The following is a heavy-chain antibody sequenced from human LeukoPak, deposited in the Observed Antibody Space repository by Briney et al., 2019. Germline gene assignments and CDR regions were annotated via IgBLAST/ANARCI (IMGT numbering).Heavy chain of an antibody. Sequence: GAAVKVSCKASGYTFTSYGISWVRQAPVQGLEWMGWISAYNGNTNYAQKLQGRVTMTTDTSTSTAYMELRSLRSDDTAVYYCARDLGYSYGTDHDYWGQGTLVTVSS. J-gene: IGHJ4*02. CDR3: ARDLGYSYGTDHDY. CDR2: ISAYNGNT. CDR1: GYTFTSYG. D-gene: IGHD5-18*01. V-gene: IGHV1-18*01.